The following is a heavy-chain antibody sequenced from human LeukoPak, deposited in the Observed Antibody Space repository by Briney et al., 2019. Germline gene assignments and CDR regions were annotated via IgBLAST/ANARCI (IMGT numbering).Heavy chain of an antibody. CDR3: AKDVEMATTLGFDY. V-gene: IGHV3-30*18. CDR1: GFTFSSYG. CDR2: ISYDGSNK. J-gene: IGHJ4*02. D-gene: IGHD5-24*01. Sequence: GGSLRLSCAASGFTFSSYGMHWVRQAPGKGLEWVAVISYDGSNKYYADSVKGRFTISRDNPKNTLYLQMNSLRAEDTAVYYCAKDVEMATTLGFDYWGQGTLVTVSS.